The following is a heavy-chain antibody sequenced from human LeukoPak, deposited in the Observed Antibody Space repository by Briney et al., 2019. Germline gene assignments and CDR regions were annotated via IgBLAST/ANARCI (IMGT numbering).Heavy chain of an antibody. D-gene: IGHD4/OR15-4a*01. CDR2: IIPIFGTA. CDR1: GGTFGSYA. CDR3: ARGLGYGGAMAYYYYMDV. Sequence: SVKVSCKASGGTFGSYAISWVRQAPGQGLEWMGGIIPIFGTANYAQKFQGRVTITADESTSTAYMELSSLRSEDTAVYYCARGLGYGGAMAYYYYMDVWGKGTTVTVSS. J-gene: IGHJ6*03. V-gene: IGHV1-69*13.